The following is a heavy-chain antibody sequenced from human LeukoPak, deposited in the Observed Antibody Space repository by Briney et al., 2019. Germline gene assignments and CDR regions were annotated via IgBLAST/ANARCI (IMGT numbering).Heavy chain of an antibody. V-gene: IGHV4-59*01. J-gene: IGHJ6*02. CDR3: ARAVLWFGELLPQLDV. CDR1: GGSFSGYY. D-gene: IGHD3-10*01. CDR2: IYYSGST. Sequence: PSETLSLTCAVYGGSFSGYYWSWIRQPPGKGLEWIGYIYYSGSTNYNPSLKSRVTISVDTSKNQFSLKLSSVTAADTAVYYCARAVLWFGELLPQLDVWGQGTTVTVSS.